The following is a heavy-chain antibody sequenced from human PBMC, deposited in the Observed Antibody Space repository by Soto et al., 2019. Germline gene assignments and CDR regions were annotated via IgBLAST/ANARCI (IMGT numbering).Heavy chain of an antibody. Sequence: GXLRLSCAASGFTFSYSWMSWVRQAPGKGLDWVGRIKSKSDGGTTEYAAPVRGRFTISRDDSKNTLYLQMNSLKTEDTAVYYCTTDLWRIAVVVGSTGYFNHWGQGTPVTVSS. V-gene: IGHV3-15*01. D-gene: IGHD2-15*01. J-gene: IGHJ1*01. CDR2: IKSKSDGGTT. CDR1: GFTFSYSW. CDR3: TTDLWRIAVVVGSTGYFNH.